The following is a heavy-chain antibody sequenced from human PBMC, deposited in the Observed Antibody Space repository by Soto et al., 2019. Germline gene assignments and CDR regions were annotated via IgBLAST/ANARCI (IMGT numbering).Heavy chain of an antibody. CDR1: GDSVSSGNFY. V-gene: IGHV4-61*01. J-gene: IGHJ6*02. CDR2: VYYSGST. CDR3: ARLRGNDFWSGRGWGMDV. Sequence: PSETLSLTCTVSGDSVSSGNFYWTWIRQPSWKGLEWIGYVYYSGSTNYNPSLKSRVTISIDASKNQFSLKLSSVTAADTAVYYCARLRGNDFWSGRGWGMDVWGQGTTVTVSS. D-gene: IGHD3-3*01.